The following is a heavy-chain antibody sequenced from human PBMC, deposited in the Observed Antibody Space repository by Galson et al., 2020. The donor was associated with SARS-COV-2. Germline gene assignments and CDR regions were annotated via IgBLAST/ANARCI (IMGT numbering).Heavy chain of an antibody. Sequence: GGSLRLSCEASGFTFSTYAMSWVRRAPGKGLQWISAISDRGVRTYYADSVRGRFTISTDISKSTLYLQMSSLRAEDTGVYYCAKEKSGIRGGYTWGQGTRVT. V-gene: IGHV3-23*01. CDR3: AKEKSGIRGGYT. D-gene: IGHD1-1*01. J-gene: IGHJ5*02. CDR2: ISDRGVRT. CDR1: GFTFSTYA.